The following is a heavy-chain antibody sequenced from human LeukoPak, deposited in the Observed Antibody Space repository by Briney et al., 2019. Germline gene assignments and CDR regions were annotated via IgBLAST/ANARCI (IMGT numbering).Heavy chain of an antibody. CDR1: GGSFSGYY. D-gene: IGHD3-10*01. CDR3: ARSTMVRGGGAFDI. Sequence: SETLSCTGAGYGGSFSGYYWSWIRRPPGKGLEGIGRIYTSGSTNYNPSLKSRVTMSVDTSKNQFSLKLSSVTAADTAVYYCARSTMVRGGGAFDIWGQGTMVTVSS. V-gene: IGHV4-59*10. CDR2: IYTSGST. J-gene: IGHJ3*02.